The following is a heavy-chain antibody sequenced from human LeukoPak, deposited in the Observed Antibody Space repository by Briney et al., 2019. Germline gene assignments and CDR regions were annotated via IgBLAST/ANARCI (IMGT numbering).Heavy chain of an antibody. Sequence: GGPLRLSCAASGFTFSNFGMNWVRQAPGKGLEWLSYISSSSGTTYYADSVKGRFTISRDNAKNSLYLQMSSLRAEDTAVYYFARDVRYYFATDVWGQGTTVTVSS. J-gene: IGHJ6*02. CDR3: ARDVRYYFATDV. CDR1: GFTFSNFG. V-gene: IGHV3-48*01. CDR2: ISSSSGTT.